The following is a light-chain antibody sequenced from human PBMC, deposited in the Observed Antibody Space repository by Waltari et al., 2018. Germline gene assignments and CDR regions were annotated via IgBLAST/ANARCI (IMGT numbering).Light chain of an antibody. CDR2: EVS. V-gene: IGLV2-23*02. CDR3: CSYAGSFVV. J-gene: IGLJ2*01. Sequence: QSALTQPASVSGSPGQSITIPCPGTSSDVGSYNLVSWYQQHPGKAPKLMIYEVSKRASGVSNRFSVSKSGNAASLTISGLQAEDEADYYCCSYAGSFVVFGGGTKLTVL. CDR1: SSDVGSYNL.